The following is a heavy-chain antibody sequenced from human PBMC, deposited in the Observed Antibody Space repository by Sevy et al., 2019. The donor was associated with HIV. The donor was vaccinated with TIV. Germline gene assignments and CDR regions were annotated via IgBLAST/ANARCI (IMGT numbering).Heavy chain of an antibody. CDR1: GGSISSTSYS. Sequence: SETLSLTCTVSGGSISSTSYSWGWIRQPPGKGLEWIGTIHYSGSTFYNPPLKSRVTISVDTSKNQFSLKLSSVTAADTAVYYCARHYGYRFDYWGQGTLVTVSS. V-gene: IGHV4-39*01. CDR3: ARHYGYRFDY. CDR2: IHYSGST. D-gene: IGHD3-16*02. J-gene: IGHJ4*02.